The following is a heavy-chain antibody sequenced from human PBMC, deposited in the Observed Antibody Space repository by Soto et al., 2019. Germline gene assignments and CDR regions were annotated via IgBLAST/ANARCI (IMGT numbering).Heavy chain of an antibody. V-gene: IGHV2-5*01. Sequence: QISLRESGPTLVKTTQTLTLTCTFSGFSLKNSGVGVGWIRQPPGKALEWVSLIYWNDDKRYSPSLKRRLSIPKDTSTNQVVLTLSNLDPVDPAAYYCFRNFDHADWFHPRGQGTLVTVSS. CDR1: GFSLKNSGVG. CDR3: FRNFDHADWFHP. J-gene: IGHJ5*02. CDR2: IYWNDDK. D-gene: IGHD1-1*01.